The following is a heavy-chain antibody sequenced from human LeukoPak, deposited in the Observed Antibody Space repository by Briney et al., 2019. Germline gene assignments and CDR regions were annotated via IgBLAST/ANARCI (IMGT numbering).Heavy chain of an antibody. J-gene: IGHJ4*02. Sequence: PGGSLRLSCAASGFTFSSYSMNWVRQAPGKGLEWVSSISSSSSYIYYADSVKGRFTISRDNAKNSLYLQMNSLRAEDTAVYYCARAQGIAVAGDYWGQGTLVTVSS. CDR1: GFTFSSYS. CDR2: ISSSSSYI. D-gene: IGHD6-19*01. V-gene: IGHV3-21*01. CDR3: ARAQGIAVAGDY.